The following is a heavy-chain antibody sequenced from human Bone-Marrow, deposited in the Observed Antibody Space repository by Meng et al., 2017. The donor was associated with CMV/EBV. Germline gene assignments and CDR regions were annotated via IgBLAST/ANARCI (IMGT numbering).Heavy chain of an antibody. Sequence: ASVKVSCKASGYTFTGYYMHWVRQAPGQGLEWMGWINPNSGGTNYAQKFQGRVTMTRDTSISTAYMELRSLRSDDTAVYYCARDYCTSCYRGDAFDIWGQGTMVTVSS. CDR2: INPNSGGT. D-gene: IGHD2-2*01. V-gene: IGHV1-2*02. J-gene: IGHJ3*02. CDR3: ARDYCTSCYRGDAFDI. CDR1: GYTFTGYY.